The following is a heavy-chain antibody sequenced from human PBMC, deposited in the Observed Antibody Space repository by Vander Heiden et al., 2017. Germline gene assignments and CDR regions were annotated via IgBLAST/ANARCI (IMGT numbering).Heavy chain of an antibody. CDR2: ISSSSSYI. J-gene: IGHJ4*02. CDR3: ARFSGYF. D-gene: IGHD3-3*02. V-gene: IGHV3-21*01. Sequence: VQLVEPGGGLVTPGGSLRLSCAPSGCTFSSSSINCVRQAPGKRLEWVSSISSSSSYIYYADSVKGRFTISRDNAKNSLYLQMNSLRAEDTAVYYCARFSGYFWGQGTLVTVSS. CDR1: GCTFSSSS.